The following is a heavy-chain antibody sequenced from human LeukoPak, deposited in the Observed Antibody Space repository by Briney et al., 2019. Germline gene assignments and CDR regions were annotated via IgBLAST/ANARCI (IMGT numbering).Heavy chain of an antibody. V-gene: IGHV1-69*13. CDR2: IIPIFGTA. CDR1: GGTFSSYA. J-gene: IGHJ5*02. Sequence: ASVKVSCKASGGTFSSYAISWVRQAPGQGLEWMGGIIPIFGTANYAQKFQGRVTITADESTSTAYMELSSLRSEDTAVYYCARAPARRSWFDPWGQGTLVTVSS. CDR3: ARAPARRSWFDP.